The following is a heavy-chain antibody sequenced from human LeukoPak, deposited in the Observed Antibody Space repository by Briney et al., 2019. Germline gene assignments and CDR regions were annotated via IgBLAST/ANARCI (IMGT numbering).Heavy chain of an antibody. CDR1: GFPFSSYE. CDR3: VRDLGHSRHYFEY. Sequence: GGSLRLSCAASGFPFSSYEMNWVRLTPGRELEWVACISQDGSETFYMDSVRGRFTISRDNTKNSLYLQMNSLRAEDTAVYFCVRDLGHSRHYFEYWGQGALVTVSS. D-gene: IGHD7-27*01. J-gene: IGHJ4*02. CDR2: ISQDGSET. V-gene: IGHV3-7*01.